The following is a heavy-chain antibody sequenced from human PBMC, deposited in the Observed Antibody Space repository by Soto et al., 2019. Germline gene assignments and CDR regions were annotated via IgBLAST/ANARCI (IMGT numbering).Heavy chain of an antibody. D-gene: IGHD3-3*01. CDR2: ISSSSRTI. V-gene: IGHV3-48*01. J-gene: IGHJ4*02. CDR1: GFTFSSYS. Sequence: EVQLVESGGGLVQPGGSLRLSCAASGFTFSSYSMNWVRQAPGKGLEWVSYISSSSRTIYYADSVKGRFTISRDNAKNSLYLQMNSLRAEDTAVYYCAPAIFGVVIKAYWGQGTLVTVSS. CDR3: APAIFGVVIKAY.